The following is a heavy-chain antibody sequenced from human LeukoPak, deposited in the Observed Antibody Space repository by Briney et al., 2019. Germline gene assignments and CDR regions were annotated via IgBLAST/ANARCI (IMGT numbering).Heavy chain of an antibody. Sequence: GRSLRLSCAASGFTFSSYGMHWVRQAPGKGLEGVAVISYDGSNKYYADSVKGRFTISRDNSENTLYLQMNSLRAEDTAVYYCAKVAVTTPFDYWGQGTLVTVSS. CDR3: AKVAVTTPFDY. V-gene: IGHV3-30*18. CDR1: GFTFSSYG. CDR2: ISYDGSNK. J-gene: IGHJ4*02. D-gene: IGHD4-17*01.